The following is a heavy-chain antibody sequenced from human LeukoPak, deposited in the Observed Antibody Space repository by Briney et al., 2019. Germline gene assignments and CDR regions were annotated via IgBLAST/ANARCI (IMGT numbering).Heavy chain of an antibody. Sequence: SQTLSPTCSVSGGSISGYYWNWIRQPAGKGLEWIGRIYTSGTTDDNPSLKSRVTMSVETSKNQVSLKVSSVTAADTAVYYCARQDSKVGAYTGPYYLDSWGQGPLVTVSS. CDR3: ARQDSKVGAYTGPYYLDS. CDR1: GGSISGYY. D-gene: IGHD4-11*01. J-gene: IGHJ4*02. CDR2: IYTSGTT. V-gene: IGHV4-4*07.